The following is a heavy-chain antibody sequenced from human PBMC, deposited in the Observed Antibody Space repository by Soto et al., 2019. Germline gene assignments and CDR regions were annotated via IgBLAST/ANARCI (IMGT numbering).Heavy chain of an antibody. V-gene: IGHV3-11*06. J-gene: IGHJ3*02. Sequence: GGSLRLSCAASGFTFSDYYMSWIRQAPGKGLEWVSYISSSSSYTNYADSVKGRFTISRDNAKNSLYLQMNSLRAEDTAVYYCARDRRYGALYDAFDIWGQGTMVTVSS. CDR2: ISSSSSYT. CDR1: GFTFSDYY. D-gene: IGHD3-10*01. CDR3: ARDRRYGALYDAFDI.